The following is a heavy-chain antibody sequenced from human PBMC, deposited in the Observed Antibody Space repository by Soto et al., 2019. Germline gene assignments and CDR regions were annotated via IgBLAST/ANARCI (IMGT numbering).Heavy chain of an antibody. V-gene: IGHV5-51*01. Sequence: GASLKISCKGSGYSFTSYWINWVRQMPGKGLEWMGIIYPGDSDTRYSPSFQGQVAISADKSINTAYLQWRSLKASDTAVYYCARHHGSTGPYFGMDGWGQGTTDTVSS. CDR1: GYSFTSYW. CDR2: IYPGDSDT. CDR3: ARHHGSTGPYFGMDG. D-gene: IGHD6-13*01. J-gene: IGHJ6*02.